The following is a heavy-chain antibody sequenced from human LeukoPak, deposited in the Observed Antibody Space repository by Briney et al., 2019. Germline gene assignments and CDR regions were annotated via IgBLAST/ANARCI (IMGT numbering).Heavy chain of an antibody. CDR3: ARGAMLAAAGSFDY. CDR2: INPNSGGT. D-gene: IGHD6-13*01. CDR1: GYTLTGYY. Sequence: GASVKDSCQASGYTLTGYYMHWVRQAPGQGLEWMGWINPNSGGTNYAQKFQGRVTMTRDTSISTAYMELSRLRSDDTAVYYCARGAMLAAAGSFDYWGQGTLVTVSS. V-gene: IGHV1-2*02. J-gene: IGHJ4*02.